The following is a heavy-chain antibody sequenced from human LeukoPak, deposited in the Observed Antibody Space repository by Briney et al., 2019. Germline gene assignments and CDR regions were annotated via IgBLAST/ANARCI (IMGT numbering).Heavy chain of an antibody. D-gene: IGHD1-26*01. J-gene: IGHJ5*02. CDR1: GGSISSSNW. CDR2: IYHSGST. V-gene: IGHV4-4*02. Sequence: NPSETLSLTCAVSGGSISSSNWWSWVRQPPGKGLEWIGEIYHSGSTNYNPSLKSRVTISVDKPKNQFSLKLTSVTAADTAVYYCATDQVVGSTRYSWFDPWGQGTLVTVSS. CDR3: ATDQVVGSTRYSWFDP.